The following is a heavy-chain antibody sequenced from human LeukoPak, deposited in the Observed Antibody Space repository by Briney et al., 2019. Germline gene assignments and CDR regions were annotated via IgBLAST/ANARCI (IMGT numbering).Heavy chain of an antibody. CDR2: IYYSGST. CDR1: GGSISGSSYF. V-gene: IGHV4-39*01. Sequence: PSETLSLTCTVSGGSISGSSYFWGWIRQPPGKGLEWIGSIYYSGSTYYNPSLKSRVTISVDTSKNQFSLKLSSVTAADTAVYYCARASFFAHYYYYGMDVWGQGTTVTVSS. J-gene: IGHJ6*02. D-gene: IGHD3-3*02. CDR3: ARASFFAHYYYYGMDV.